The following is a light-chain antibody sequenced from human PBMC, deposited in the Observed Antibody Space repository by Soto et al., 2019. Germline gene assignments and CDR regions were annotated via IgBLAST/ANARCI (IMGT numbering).Light chain of an antibody. CDR2: DAS. CDR1: QSVSGF. J-gene: IGKJ4*01. V-gene: IGKV3-11*01. CDR3: QQRSDWPLT. Sequence: EIVLTQSPATLSLSPGERATLSCRASQSVSGFLAWYQQKPGQTPRLLIYDASNRATGIPARFSGSGSGTDFTLSISSLEPEDFAIYYCQQRSDWPLTFGGGTKVEIK.